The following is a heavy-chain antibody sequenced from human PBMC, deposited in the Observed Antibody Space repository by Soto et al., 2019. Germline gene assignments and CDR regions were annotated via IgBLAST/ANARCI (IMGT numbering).Heavy chain of an antibody. CDR3: TRGSFCDTSSCFLPSYYFAMDV. D-gene: IGHD2-2*01. Sequence: PGGSLRLSCAVSGFSFGSYAMSWVRQSPGRWLEWVSIINNSGDTYYADSVKGRFTISRDNSNNTLYLQANSLRAEDTAVYYCTRGSFCDTSSCFLPSYYFAMDVWGRGXTVTVSS. J-gene: IGHJ6*02. CDR1: GFSFGSYA. V-gene: IGHV3-23*01. CDR2: INNSGDT.